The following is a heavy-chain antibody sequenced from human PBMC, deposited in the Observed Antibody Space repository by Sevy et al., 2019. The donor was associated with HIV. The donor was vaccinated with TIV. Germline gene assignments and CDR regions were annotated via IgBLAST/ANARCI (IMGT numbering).Heavy chain of an antibody. CDR3: ARDPFSKADY. D-gene: IGHD4-4*01. Sequence: GGSLRLSCAGSGFTFSSYWMSWVRQAPWKGLEWVANINQDGSGKNYVDSVKGRFTISRDNAKNSLYLQMNSLRAEDTAVYYCARDPFSKADYWGQGTLVTVSS. J-gene: IGHJ4*02. V-gene: IGHV3-7*01. CDR2: INQDGSGK. CDR1: GFTFSSYW.